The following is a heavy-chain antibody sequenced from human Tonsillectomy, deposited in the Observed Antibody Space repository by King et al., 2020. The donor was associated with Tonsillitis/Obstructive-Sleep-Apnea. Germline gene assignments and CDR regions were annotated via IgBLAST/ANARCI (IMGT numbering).Heavy chain of an antibody. Sequence: DVQLVESGGGLVQPGGSLRLSCAASGFTFSSYAMSWVRQAPAKGLEWVSAISGSGGSTYYADSVKGRFTISRDNSKKTLYLQMNSLRAEDTAVYYCAKDIGSFERSIPYYYYYYYMDVWGKGTTVTVSS. J-gene: IGHJ6*03. CDR3: AKDIGSFERSIPYYYYYYYMDV. V-gene: IGHV3-23*04. D-gene: IGHD3-9*01. CDR1: GFTFSSYA. CDR2: ISGSGGST.